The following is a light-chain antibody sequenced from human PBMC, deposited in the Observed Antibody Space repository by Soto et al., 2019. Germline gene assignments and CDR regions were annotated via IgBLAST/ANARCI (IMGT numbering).Light chain of an antibody. CDR3: QQLGSSSPIT. V-gene: IGKV3-20*01. J-gene: IGKJ4*01. CDR2: DAS. CDR1: QSVINTN. Sequence: EIVLTQSPGTLSLSPGERATLSCRASQSVINTNLAWYQQKPGQAPSLLIHDASSSATAIPDRFSGSGSGTDFTLTNSVLEAEDFAVYYCQQLGSSSPITFGGGTKVEIK.